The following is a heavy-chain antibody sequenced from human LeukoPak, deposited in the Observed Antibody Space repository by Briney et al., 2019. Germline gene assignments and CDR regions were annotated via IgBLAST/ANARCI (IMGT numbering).Heavy chain of an antibody. CDR3: AKERSYSGYPRFDY. CDR2: IRYDGSNK. J-gene: IGHJ4*02. CDR1: GFTFSSYG. Sequence: GGSLRLSCAASGFTFSSYGMHWLRQAPGKALEGVAFIRYDGSNKYYADSVKGRFTISRDKSKHTLYLQMNSLRAEDTAVYYCAKERSYSGYPRFDYWGQGTLVTVSS. D-gene: IGHD5-12*01. V-gene: IGHV3-30*02.